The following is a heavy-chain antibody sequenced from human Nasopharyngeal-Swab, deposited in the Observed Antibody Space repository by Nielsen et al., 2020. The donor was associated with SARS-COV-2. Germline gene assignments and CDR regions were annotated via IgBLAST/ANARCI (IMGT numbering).Heavy chain of an antibody. V-gene: IGHV3-48*02. J-gene: IGHJ3*02. CDR2: ISSSSITI. Sequence: SCAASGFTFSSYSMNWVRQTPGKGLEWVSYISSSSITIYYADSVKGRFTISRDNAKNSLYLQMNSLRDEDTAVYYCASLATTTNVFDIWGQGTMVTVSS. CDR3: ASLATTTNVFDI. CDR1: GFTFSSYS. D-gene: IGHD5-24*01.